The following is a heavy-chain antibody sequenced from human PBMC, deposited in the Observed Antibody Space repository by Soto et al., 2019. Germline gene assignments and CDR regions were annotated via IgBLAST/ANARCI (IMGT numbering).Heavy chain of an antibody. CDR3: ARSITFDWLFFDY. D-gene: IGHD3-9*01. V-gene: IGHV4-4*02. J-gene: IGHJ4*02. CDR1: GASINRNNW. Sequence: PSETLWLTCTVSGASINRNNWWSWVRQAPGKGLEWIGELYHSGSTNYNPSLKSRVTISVDKSKNQFSLKLSSVPAADTAVHSCARSITFDWLFFDYWGQGTLVTV. CDR2: LYHSGST.